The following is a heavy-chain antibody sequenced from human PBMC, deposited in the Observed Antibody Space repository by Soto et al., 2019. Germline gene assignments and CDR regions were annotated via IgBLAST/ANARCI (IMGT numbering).Heavy chain of an antibody. CDR2: INPLGFST. Sequence: ASVKVSFKSPGDTLTRYNIHGVRKAPGQGLEWVGMINPLGFSTTYAQKFRGRVTMTRDTSTSTVYMELTNLRSDDTAVYYCARAAGRFGELYWFDPWGQGTLVTVSS. V-gene: IGHV1-46*01. J-gene: IGHJ5*02. D-gene: IGHD3-10*01. CDR3: ARAAGRFGELYWFDP. CDR1: GDTLTRYN.